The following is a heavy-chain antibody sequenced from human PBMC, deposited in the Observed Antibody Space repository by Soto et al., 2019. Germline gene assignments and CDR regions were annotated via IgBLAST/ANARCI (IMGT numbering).Heavy chain of an antibody. CDR1: GYTFTSYG. Sequence: QVQLVQSGAEVKKPGASVKVSCKASGYTFTSYGISWVRQAPGQGLEWVGWISTYNGNTNYAQKPQGRVTMTTDTSTNTAYMELRSLRSDDTAVYYCARTEGSGSYYNPHFDYWGQGTLVTVSS. J-gene: IGHJ4*02. V-gene: IGHV1-18*04. CDR3: ARTEGSGSYYNPHFDY. CDR2: ISTYNGNT. D-gene: IGHD3-10*01.